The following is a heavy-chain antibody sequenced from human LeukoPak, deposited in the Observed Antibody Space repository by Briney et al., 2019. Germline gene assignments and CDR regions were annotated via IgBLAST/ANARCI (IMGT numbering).Heavy chain of an antibody. CDR3: ARDKHDYGGNHNWFDP. CDR2: IYYSGST. D-gene: IGHD4-23*01. CDR1: GGSISSGDYY. V-gene: IGHV4-30-4*01. Sequence: PSETLSLTCTVSGGSISSGDYYWSWIRQPPGKGLEWIGYIYYSGSTYYNPSLKSRVTTSVDTSKNQFSLKLSSVTAADTAVYYCARDKHDYGGNHNWFDPWGQGTLVTVSS. J-gene: IGHJ5*02.